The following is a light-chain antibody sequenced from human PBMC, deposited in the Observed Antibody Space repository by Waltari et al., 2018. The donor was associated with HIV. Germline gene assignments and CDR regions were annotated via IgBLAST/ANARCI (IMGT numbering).Light chain of an antibody. Sequence: QSALTQPASVSASPGQSITISCTGTRSDVGGYNFVSWYQQHPGKAPKFLIYEVSKRPSGVSNRFSGSKSGNTASLTISGLQAEDEADYYCCSHAGSSNFHVVFGGGTKLTVL. V-gene: IGLV2-23*02. CDR1: RSDVGGYNF. CDR3: CSHAGSSNFHVV. J-gene: IGLJ2*01. CDR2: EVS.